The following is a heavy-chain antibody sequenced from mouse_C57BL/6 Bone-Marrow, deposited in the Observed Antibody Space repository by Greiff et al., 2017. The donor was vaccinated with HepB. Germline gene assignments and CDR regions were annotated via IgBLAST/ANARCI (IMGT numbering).Heavy chain of an antibody. CDR2: ISDGGSYT. CDR3: ARAYGSSFFAY. V-gene: IGHV5-4*01. J-gene: IGHJ3*01. CDR1: GFTFSSYA. Sequence: EVQVVESGGGLVKPGGSLKLSCAASGFTFSSYAMPWVRQTPEKRLEWVATISDGGSYTYYPDNVKGRFTISRDNAKNNLYLQMSHLKSEDTAMYYCARAYGSSFFAYWGQGTLVTVSA. D-gene: IGHD1-1*01.